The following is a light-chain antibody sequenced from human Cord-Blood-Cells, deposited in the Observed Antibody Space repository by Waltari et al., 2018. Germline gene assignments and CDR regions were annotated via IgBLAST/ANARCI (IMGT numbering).Light chain of an antibody. CDR1: QSVSSSY. V-gene: IGKV3-20*01. Sequence: EIVLTQSPGTLSLSPGARATLSCRASQSVSSSYLALYQQKPGQAPRLLIYGASSRATGIPDRFSGSGSGTDFTLTISRLEPEDFAVYYCQQYGSSPRTFDQGTKVEIK. J-gene: IGKJ1*01. CDR2: GAS. CDR3: QQYGSSPRT.